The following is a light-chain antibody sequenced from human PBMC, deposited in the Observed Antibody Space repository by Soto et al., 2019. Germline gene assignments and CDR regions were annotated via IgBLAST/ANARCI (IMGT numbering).Light chain of an antibody. V-gene: IGLV2-8*01. CDR1: SSDVGGYNY. Sequence: QYALTQPSSASGSPGQSVTISCTGTSSDVGGYNYVSWYQQHPGKAPKLMIYEVSKRPSGVPDRFSGSKSGNTASLTVSGLQAEDEADYYCSSYAGSNNFVVFGGGTKLTVL. J-gene: IGLJ2*01. CDR3: SSYAGSNNFVV. CDR2: EVS.